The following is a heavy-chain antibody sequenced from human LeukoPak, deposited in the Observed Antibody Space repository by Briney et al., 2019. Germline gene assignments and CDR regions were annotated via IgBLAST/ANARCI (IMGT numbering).Heavy chain of an antibody. CDR2: IYYSGST. V-gene: IGHV4-30-4*01. D-gene: IGHD3-3*01. CDR3: ARASTGYDFWSGYYHFDY. Sequence: SETLSLTCTVSGDSISSGDYYWSWIRQPPGKGLEWIGYIYYSGSTYYNPSLKSRVTISVDTSKNQFSLKLSSVTAADTAVYYCARASTGYDFWSGYYHFDYWGQGTLVTVSS. CDR1: GDSISSGDYY. J-gene: IGHJ4*02.